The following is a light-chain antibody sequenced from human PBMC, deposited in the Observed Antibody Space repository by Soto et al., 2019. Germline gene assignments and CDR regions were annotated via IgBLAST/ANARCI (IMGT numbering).Light chain of an antibody. CDR1: QSFSGY. CDR3: QHRSL. V-gene: IGKV3-11*01. CDR2: DAS. J-gene: IGKJ4*01. Sequence: DIVLTQSPVTLSLSPGERATLSCRASQSFSGYLTWYQQKPGQAPRLLVYDASKRATDIPARFNGSGSGTDVILTISGLEPEDFAVYYCQHRSLFGGGTKVEIK.